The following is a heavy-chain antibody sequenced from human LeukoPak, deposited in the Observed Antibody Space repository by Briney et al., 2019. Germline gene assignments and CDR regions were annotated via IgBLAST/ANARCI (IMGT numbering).Heavy chain of an antibody. Sequence: SETLSLTCAVSGGSISSSNWWSWVRQPPGKGLEWIGEIYHSGSTNYNPSLKSRVTISVDKSKNQFSLKLSSVTAADTAVYYCAGDEAPGYSSSWVKWFDPWGQGTLVTVSS. V-gene: IGHV4-4*02. CDR3: AGDEAPGYSSSWVKWFDP. CDR2: IYHSGST. D-gene: IGHD6-13*01. CDR1: GGSISSSNW. J-gene: IGHJ5*02.